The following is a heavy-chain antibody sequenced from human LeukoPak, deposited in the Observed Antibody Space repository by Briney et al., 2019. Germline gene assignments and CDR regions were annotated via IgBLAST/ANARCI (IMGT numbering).Heavy chain of an antibody. J-gene: IGHJ4*02. CDR3: ARDYKYAFDN. V-gene: IGHV3-48*01. CDR1: GFTFSDYS. D-gene: IGHD5-24*01. Sequence: PGGSLRLSCAASGFTFSDYSMNWVRQAPGKGLEWISYTGIDSGNTNYADSVKGRLTISGDKAKNSLYLQMNSLRVEDTAVYYCARDYKYAFDNWGQGTLVTVSS. CDR2: TGIDSGNT.